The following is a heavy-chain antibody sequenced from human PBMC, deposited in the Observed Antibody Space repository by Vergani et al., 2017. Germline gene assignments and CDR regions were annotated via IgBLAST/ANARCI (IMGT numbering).Heavy chain of an antibody. Sequence: QVQLQESGPGLVKPSETLSLTCAVSGYSISSGYYWSWIRQSPGKGLEWIGYIYSTGSTNYNPSLNSRVTMSVDTSKNQFSLQLRSVTAADTAVYFCARVMYRDEASTGYRLEGMDIWGQGTTVTISS. CDR2: IYSTGST. CDR1: GYSISSGYY. D-gene: IGHD3-9*01. CDR3: ARVMYRDEASTGYRLEGMDI. V-gene: IGHV4-61*01. J-gene: IGHJ6*02.